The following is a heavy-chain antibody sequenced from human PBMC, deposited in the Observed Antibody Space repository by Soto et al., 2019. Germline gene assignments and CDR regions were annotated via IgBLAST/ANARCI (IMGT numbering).Heavy chain of an antibody. D-gene: IGHD2-2*02. CDR3: ARLVVVPAAIHYYYYYAMDV. V-gene: IGHV5-10-1*01. CDR2: IDPSDSYT. J-gene: IGHJ6*02. CDR1: GYSFTSYW. Sequence: PGESLKISCKGSGYSFTSYWISWVRQMPGKGLEWMGRIDPSDSYTNYSPSFQGHVTISADKSISTAYLQWSSLKASDTAMYYCARLVVVPAAIHYYYYYAMDVWGQGTTVTVSS.